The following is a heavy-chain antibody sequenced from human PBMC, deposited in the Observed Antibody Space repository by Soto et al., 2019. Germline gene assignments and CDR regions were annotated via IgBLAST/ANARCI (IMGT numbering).Heavy chain of an antibody. D-gene: IGHD6-13*01. CDR2: IYSGGST. Sequence: HPGGSLRLSCAASGFTVSSTYMSWVRQAPGKGLEWVSLIYSGGSTYYADSAKGRFTISRDNSKNTLYLQMNSLRAEDTAVYYCAYSSTPFDYWGQGALVTVSS. V-gene: IGHV3-66*01. J-gene: IGHJ4*02. CDR1: GFTVSSTY. CDR3: AYSSTPFDY.